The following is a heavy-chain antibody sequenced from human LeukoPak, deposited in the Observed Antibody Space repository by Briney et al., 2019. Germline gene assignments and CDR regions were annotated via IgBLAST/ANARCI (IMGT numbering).Heavy chain of an antibody. J-gene: IGHJ4*02. CDR3: ARLPAYCSSTSCYYDY. V-gene: IGHV3-49*04. D-gene: IGHD2-2*01. CDR2: IRSKTHGGTT. CDR1: GFTFGDYA. Sequence: GGSLRLSCTASGFTFGDYAMHWVRQAPGKGLEWVGFIRSKTHGGTTEYAASVKGRFTISRDDSKSIAYLQLNSLETEDTAVYYCARLPAYCSSTSCYYDYWGQGTLVTVSS.